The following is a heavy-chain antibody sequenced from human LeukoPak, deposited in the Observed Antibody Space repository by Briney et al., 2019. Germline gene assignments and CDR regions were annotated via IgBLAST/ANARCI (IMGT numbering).Heavy chain of an antibody. CDR2: INHSGST. CDR1: GGSFSGYY. D-gene: IGHD6-19*01. Sequence: SETLSLTCAVYGGSFSGYYWSWIRQPPGKGLEWIGEINHSGSTNYNPSLKSRVTISVDTSKNQFPLKLSSVTAADTAVYYCARGTSGWFDYWGQGTLVTVSS. J-gene: IGHJ4*02. CDR3: ARGTSGWFDY. V-gene: IGHV4-34*01.